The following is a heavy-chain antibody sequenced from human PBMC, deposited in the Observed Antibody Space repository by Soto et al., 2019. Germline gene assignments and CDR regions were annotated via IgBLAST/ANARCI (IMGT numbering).Heavy chain of an antibody. D-gene: IGHD2-2*01. CDR2: INPNSGGT. Sequence: GASVRVSCKASGYTFTGYYMHWVRQAPGQGLEWMGWINPNSGGTNYAQKFQGWVTMTRDTSISTAYMELSRLRSDDTAVYYCARDRVVPAAIPYYYYYGMDVWGQGTTVTVSS. CDR3: ARDRVVPAAIPYYYYYGMDV. J-gene: IGHJ6*02. CDR1: GYTFTGYY. V-gene: IGHV1-2*04.